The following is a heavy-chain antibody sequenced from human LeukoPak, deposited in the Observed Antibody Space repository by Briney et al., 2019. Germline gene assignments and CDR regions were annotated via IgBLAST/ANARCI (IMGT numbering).Heavy chain of an antibody. CDR3: ARVMTTVATRGYFDL. Sequence: SETLSLTCAVYGGPFSGYYWSWIRQPPGKGLEWIGEINHSGSTNYNPSLKSRVTISVDTSKNQFSPKLSSVTAADTAVYYCARVMTTVATRGYFDLWGRGTLVTVSS. CDR2: INHSGST. J-gene: IGHJ2*01. D-gene: IGHD4-23*01. V-gene: IGHV4-34*01. CDR1: GGPFSGYY.